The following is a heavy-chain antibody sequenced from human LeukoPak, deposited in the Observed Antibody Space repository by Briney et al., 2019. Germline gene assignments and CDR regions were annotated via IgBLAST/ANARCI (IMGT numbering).Heavy chain of an antibody. CDR2: IIPILGIA. J-gene: IGHJ5*02. CDR1: GGTFSSYA. CDR3: ARDQGGTSPRPWDWFDP. Sequence: ASVKVSCKASGGTFSSYAISWVRQAPGQGLEWMGRIIPILGIANYAQKFQGRVTITADKSTSTAYMELSSLRSEDTAVYYCARDQGGTSPRPWDWFDPWGQGTLVTVSS. V-gene: IGHV1-69*04. D-gene: IGHD2-2*01.